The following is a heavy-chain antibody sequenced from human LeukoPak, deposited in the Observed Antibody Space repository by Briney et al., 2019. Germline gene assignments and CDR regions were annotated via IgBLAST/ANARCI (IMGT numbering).Heavy chain of an antibody. V-gene: IGHV1-69*13. D-gene: IGHD3-22*01. J-gene: IGHJ4*02. CDR3: ARGREITLIATRYYFDY. CDR1: GDTFSSYA. Sequence: SVKVSCKASGDTFSSYAISWVRQAPGQGLEWMGGIIPFFNTTKYAQRFQGRVTVTADESTYTAYMELSSLRSEDTAVYYCARGREITLIATRYYFDYWGQGTLVTVSS. CDR2: IIPFFNTT.